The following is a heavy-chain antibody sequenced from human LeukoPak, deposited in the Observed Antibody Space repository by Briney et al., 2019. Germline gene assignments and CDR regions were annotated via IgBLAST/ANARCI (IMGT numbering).Heavy chain of an antibody. V-gene: IGHV3-23*01. CDR1: GFTFSNYA. CDR3: AKRAGTGTKHFDY. CDR2: FSGSSSST. J-gene: IGHJ4*02. D-gene: IGHD1-1*01. Sequence: PGGSLRLSCAASGFTFSNYAMSWVRQAPGRGLGWVSTFSGSSSSTYYAASVKGRFTISRDNSKNTLYLQMNSLRAGDTAVYYCAKRAGTGTKHFDYWGQGALVTVSS.